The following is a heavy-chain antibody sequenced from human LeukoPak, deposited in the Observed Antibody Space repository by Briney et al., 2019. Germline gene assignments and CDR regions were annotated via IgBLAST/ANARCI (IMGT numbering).Heavy chain of an antibody. CDR3: ASIPLGKNKMATMGSSVLDY. CDR2: IYYSGSA. CDR1: GGSISSSSYY. D-gene: IGHD5-24*01. Sequence: PSETLSLTCTVSGGSISSSSYYWGWIRQPPGKGLEWIGSIYYSGSAYYNPSLKSRVTISVDTSKNQFSLKLSSVTAADTAVYYCASIPLGKNKMATMGSSVLDYWGQGTLVTVSS. V-gene: IGHV4-39*07. J-gene: IGHJ4*02.